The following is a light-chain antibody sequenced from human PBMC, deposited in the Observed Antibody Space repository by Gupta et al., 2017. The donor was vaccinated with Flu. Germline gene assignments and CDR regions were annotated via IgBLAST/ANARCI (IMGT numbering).Light chain of an antibody. Sequence: DIVLPQSPGTVSLSPGERATLSCRASQSVSSSYLAWYQQKPAQAPRLLIYGASNRATAIPDRFSGSGSGTDCTLTISRLEPEDFAVYYCQQYGSSPYTFGQGTKLEI. CDR2: GAS. V-gene: IGKV3-20*01. CDR3: QQYGSSPYT. J-gene: IGKJ2*01. CDR1: QSVSSSY.